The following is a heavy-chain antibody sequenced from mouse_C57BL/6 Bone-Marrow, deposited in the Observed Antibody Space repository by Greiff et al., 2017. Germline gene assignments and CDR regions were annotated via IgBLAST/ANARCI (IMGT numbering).Heavy chain of an antibody. D-gene: IGHD2-4*01. CDR1: GYAFTNYL. CDR3: ARSGGLRRYYYAMDY. V-gene: IGHV1-54*01. CDR2: INPGRGGT. J-gene: IGHJ4*01. Sequence: SGAELVRPGTSVKVSCKASGYAFTNYLIEWVKQRPGQGLEWIGVINPGRGGTNYNEKFKGKATLTADKSSSTAYMQLSSLTSEDSAVYFCARSGGLRRYYYAMDYWGQGTSVTVSS.